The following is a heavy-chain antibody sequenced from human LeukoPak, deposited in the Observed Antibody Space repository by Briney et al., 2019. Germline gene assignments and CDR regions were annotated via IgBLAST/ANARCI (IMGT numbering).Heavy chain of an antibody. D-gene: IGHD7-27*01. J-gene: IGHJ4*02. Sequence: PGGSLRLSCAASGFTLSSYAMSWVRQAPGKGLEWVSAISDSGNTYHADSVKGRFTISRDNSKNTLYLEMDSLRDEDTAVYYCTKRGRDWGPFDYWGQGTLVTVSS. V-gene: IGHV3-23*01. CDR2: ISDSGNT. CDR1: GFTLSSYA. CDR3: TKRGRDWGPFDY.